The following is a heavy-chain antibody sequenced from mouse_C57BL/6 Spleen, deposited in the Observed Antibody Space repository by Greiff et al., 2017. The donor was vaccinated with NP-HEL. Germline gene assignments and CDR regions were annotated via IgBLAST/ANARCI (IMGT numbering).Heavy chain of an antibody. V-gene: IGHV1-7*01. CDR1: GYAFTSYW. Sequence: VQLQQSGAELAKPGASVKLSCKASGYAFTSYWMHWVKQRPGQGLEWIGYINPSSGYTKYNQTFKDQSTLTADTSSTTDYMQLSSLTYEYTAVYYCARAIIYYEYDGDYAIDDWGQGTTVTVSS. CDR2: INPSSGYT. J-gene: IGHJ4*01. CDR3: ARAIIYYEYDGDYAIDD. D-gene: IGHD2-4*01.